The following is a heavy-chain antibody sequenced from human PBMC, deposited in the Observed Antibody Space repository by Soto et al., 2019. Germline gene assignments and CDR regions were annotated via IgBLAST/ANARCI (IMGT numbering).Heavy chain of an antibody. Sequence: EVQLVESGGGLVQPGGSLRLSCAASGFTFSSYSMNWVRQAPGKGLEWVSYISSSSSTIYYADSVKGRFTISRDNAKHSLYLQMNSRRAEDTAVYYCASQSSEWLLFASWGQGTLVTVSS. V-gene: IGHV3-48*01. CDR1: GFTFSSYS. CDR2: ISSSSSTI. J-gene: IGHJ4*02. D-gene: IGHD5-12*01. CDR3: ASQSSEWLLFAS.